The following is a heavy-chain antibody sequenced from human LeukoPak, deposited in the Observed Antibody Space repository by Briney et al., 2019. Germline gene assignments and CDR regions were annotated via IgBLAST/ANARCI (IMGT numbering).Heavy chain of an antibody. J-gene: IGHJ4*02. V-gene: IGHV3-23*01. CDR2: ISGSGGST. CDR3: ANFRAPVCFGELIDY. CDR1: GFTFSSYA. D-gene: IGHD3-10*01. Sequence: PGGSLRLSCAASGFTFSSYAMSWVRQAPGKGLEWVSAISGSGGSTYYADSVKVRFTISRDNSKNTLYLQMNSLRAEDTSVYYCANFRAPVCFGELIDYGGQGTLVTVSS.